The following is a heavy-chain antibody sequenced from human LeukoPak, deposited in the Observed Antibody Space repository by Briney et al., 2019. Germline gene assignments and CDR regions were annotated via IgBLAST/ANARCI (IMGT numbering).Heavy chain of an antibody. CDR2: ISGRSGSS. CDR1: GFTFSSYA. J-gene: IGHJ4*02. Sequence: GGSLRLSCAASGFTFSSYAMTWVRQSPGKGLEWVSAISGRSGSSYSADSVKGRFTISRDNSKNTLYLQMNSLKTEDTAVYYCARDRSGWDNHFDYWGQGTLVTVSS. V-gene: IGHV3-23*01. D-gene: IGHD6-19*01. CDR3: ARDRSGWDNHFDY.